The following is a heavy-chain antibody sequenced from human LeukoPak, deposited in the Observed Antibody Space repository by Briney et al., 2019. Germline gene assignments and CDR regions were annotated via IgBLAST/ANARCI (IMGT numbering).Heavy chain of an antibody. CDR1: GFTFSSYS. V-gene: IGHV3-21*01. Sequence: GGSLRLSCAASGFTFSSYSMNWVRQAPGKGLEWVSSISSSSSYIYYADSVKGRFTISRDNAKNSLYLQMNSLRAEDTAVYYCARDLAYYDFWSGYYTGPSDYWGQGTLVTVSS. J-gene: IGHJ4*02. CDR2: ISSSSSYI. CDR3: ARDLAYYDFWSGYYTGPSDY. D-gene: IGHD3-3*01.